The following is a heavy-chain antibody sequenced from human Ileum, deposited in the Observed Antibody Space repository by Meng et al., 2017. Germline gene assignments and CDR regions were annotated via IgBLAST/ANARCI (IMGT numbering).Heavy chain of an antibody. V-gene: IGHV3-73*02. CDR2: IRSKANNYAT. CDR1: GFIFSDSS. J-gene: IGHJ4*02. CDR3: TRLYSAG. Sequence: LVGAWGGLVQPGGSLNRSCACSGFIFSDSSMHWVRQASGKGLEWVGHIRSKANNYATAYAASVKGRFTISRDESKNTAYLQMSSLKTEDTAVYYCTRLYSAGWGQGTLVTVSS. D-gene: IGHD6-13*01.